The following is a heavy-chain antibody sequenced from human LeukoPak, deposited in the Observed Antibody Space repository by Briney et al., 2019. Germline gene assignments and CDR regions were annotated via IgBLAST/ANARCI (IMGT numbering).Heavy chain of an antibody. CDR3: AKGVLAAAGGMDV. J-gene: IGHJ6*04. D-gene: IGHD6-13*01. CDR1: GFTFSSYG. V-gene: IGHV3-30*18. Sequence: GGSLRLSCAASGFTFSSYGMHWVRQAPGKGLEWVAVISYDGSNKYYADSVKGRFTISRDNSKNTLYLQMNSLRAEDTAVYYCAKGVLAAAGGMDVWGKGTTVTVSS. CDR2: ISYDGSNK.